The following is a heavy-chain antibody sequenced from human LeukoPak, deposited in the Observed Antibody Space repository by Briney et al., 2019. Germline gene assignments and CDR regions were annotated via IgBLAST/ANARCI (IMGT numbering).Heavy chain of an antibody. CDR1: GYNFPAYF. CDR3: VRVGFTTSWFNFDY. J-gene: IGHJ4*02. V-gene: IGHV1-2*06. CDR2: INPNGGDT. D-gene: IGHD2-2*01. Sequence: GASVKVSCKAAGYNFPAYFMHWVRQAPGQGLEWMGRINPNGGDTNYAQKLQGRVTMARDTSISTAYMELNSLMSDDTAVYYCVRVGFTTSWFNFDYWGQGTLVTVSS.